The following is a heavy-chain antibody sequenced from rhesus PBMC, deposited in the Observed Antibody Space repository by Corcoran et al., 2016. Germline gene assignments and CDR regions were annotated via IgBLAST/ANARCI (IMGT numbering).Heavy chain of an antibody. CDR1: GGSIRASYW. CDR2: IYGSSTST. V-gene: IGHV4S10*01. CDR3: ARRGCTGSDCYVSAFDF. J-gene: IGHJ3*01. D-gene: IGHD2-21*01. Sequence: QVQLQESGPGVVKPSETLSLTCAVSGGSIRASYWWCWIRLPPGRGREWIGYIYGSSTSTNYNPSLKSRVTIAKDTSKNQFSLKLTSVTAADTAVYYCARRGCTGSDCYVSAFDFWGQGLRVTVSS.